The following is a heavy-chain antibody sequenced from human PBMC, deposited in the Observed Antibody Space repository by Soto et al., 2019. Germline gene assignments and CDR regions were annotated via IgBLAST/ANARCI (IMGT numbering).Heavy chain of an antibody. Sequence: QVQLVQSGAEVRKPGASVTVSCRSSGDSFNDYYIHWVRQAPGQGFEWMGWINPNGGVTKYAQKFQGWVSMTRDTSIRTVYMQLSRRRSDDTAVYYCARESGGATATLDYYYCYMDVWGTGTTVTVSS. CDR1: GDSFNDYY. CDR3: ARESGGATATLDYYYCYMDV. J-gene: IGHJ6*03. CDR2: INPNGGVT. D-gene: IGHD5-12*01. V-gene: IGHV1-2*04.